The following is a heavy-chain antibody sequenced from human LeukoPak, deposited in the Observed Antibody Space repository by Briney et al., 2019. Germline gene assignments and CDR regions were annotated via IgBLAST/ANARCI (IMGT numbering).Heavy chain of an antibody. V-gene: IGHV1-69*04. J-gene: IGHJ4*02. Sequence: GASVKVSCKASGGTFSSYAISWVRQAPGQGLEWMGRIIPILGIANYAQKFQGRVTITADKSTSTAYMELRSLRSDDTAVYYCAREWEQLEDYWGQGTLVTVSS. CDR1: GGTFSSYA. CDR3: AREWEQLEDY. CDR2: IIPILGIA. D-gene: IGHD1-26*01.